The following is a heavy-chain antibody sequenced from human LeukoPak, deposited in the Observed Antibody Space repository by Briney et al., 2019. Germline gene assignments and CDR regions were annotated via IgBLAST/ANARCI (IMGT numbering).Heavy chain of an antibody. CDR3: AKDDYGDYTLAY. V-gene: IGHV3-30*18. D-gene: IGHD4-17*01. J-gene: IGHJ4*02. CDR2: ISYDGTKK. CDR1: GFIFSRYG. Sequence: GGSLRLSCAASGFIFSRYGMHWVRQAPGKGLEWVAVISYDGTKKYFADSVKGRFTISRDNSKNTLYLQMNSLRAEDTTVYYCAKDDYGDYTLAYWGQGTLVTVSS.